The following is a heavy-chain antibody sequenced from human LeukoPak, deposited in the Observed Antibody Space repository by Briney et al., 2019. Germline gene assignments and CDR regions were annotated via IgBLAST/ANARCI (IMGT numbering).Heavy chain of an antibody. D-gene: IGHD5-12*01. V-gene: IGHV4-59*01. CDR2: IYYSGST. CDR3: ARSGYDLYYYGMDV. CDR1: GGSISSYY. Sequence: NPSETLSLTCTVSGGSISSYYWSWIRQPPGKGLEWIGYIYYSGSTNYNPSLKSRVTISVDTSKNQFSLKLSSVTAADTAVYYCARSGYDLYYYGMDVWGQGTTVTVSS. J-gene: IGHJ6*02.